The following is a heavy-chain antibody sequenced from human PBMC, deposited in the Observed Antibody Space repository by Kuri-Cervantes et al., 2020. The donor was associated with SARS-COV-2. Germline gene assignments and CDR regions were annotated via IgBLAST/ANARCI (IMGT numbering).Heavy chain of an antibody. CDR2: INSYATII. D-gene: IGHD1-1*01. Sequence: GGSLRLSCSASGFTFTPYAMHWVRQAPGKGLEYVSAINSYATIIYYADSVKGRFTISRDNSRNTLYLGMRNLRPDDTAVYFCVRGGTSTEDYYYYYGMDVWGQGTTVTVSS. J-gene: IGHJ6*02. CDR3: VRGGTSTEDYYYYYGMDV. CDR1: GFTFTPYA. V-gene: IGHV3-64D*08.